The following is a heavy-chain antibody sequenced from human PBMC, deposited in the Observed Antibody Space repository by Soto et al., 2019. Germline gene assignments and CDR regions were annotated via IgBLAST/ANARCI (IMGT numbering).Heavy chain of an antibody. J-gene: IGHJ3*02. CDR3: ARANDSSGYYYGDAFDI. CDR1: GGTFSSYA. CDR2: IIPIFGTA. D-gene: IGHD3-22*01. Sequence: ASVKVSCKASGGTFSSYAISWVRQAPGQGLEWMGGIIPIFGTANYAQKFQGRVTITADESTSTAYMELSSLRSEDTAVYYCARANDSSGYYYGDAFDIWGRGTMVTVSS. V-gene: IGHV1-69*13.